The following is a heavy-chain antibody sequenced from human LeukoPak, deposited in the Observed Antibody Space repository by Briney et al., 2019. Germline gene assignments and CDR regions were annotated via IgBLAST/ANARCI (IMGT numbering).Heavy chain of an antibody. CDR2: ISGSGGST. CDR1: GFTFSSYG. CDR3: ANTYSGYDFVPDY. J-gene: IGHJ4*02. D-gene: IGHD5-12*01. Sequence: PGGSLRLSCAASGFTFSSYGMSWVRQAPGKGLEWVSAISGSGGSTYYADSVKGRFTISRDNSKNTLYLQMNSLRAEDTAVYYCANTYSGYDFVPDYWGQGTLVTVSS. V-gene: IGHV3-23*01.